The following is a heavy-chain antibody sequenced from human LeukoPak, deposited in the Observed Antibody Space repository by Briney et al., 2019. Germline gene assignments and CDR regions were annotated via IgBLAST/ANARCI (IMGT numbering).Heavy chain of an antibody. CDR2: IYYSGST. CDR3: ARSYSSSWPYYYYYGMDV. V-gene: IGHV4-59*01. J-gene: IGHJ6*02. Sequence: PSETLSLTRTVSGGSISSFYWSWIRQPPGKGLEWIGYIYYSGSTNYNPSLKSRVTISVDTSKNQFSLKLSSVTAADTAVYYCARSYSSSWPYYYYYGMDVWGQGTTVTVSS. D-gene: IGHD6-13*01. CDR1: GGSISSFY.